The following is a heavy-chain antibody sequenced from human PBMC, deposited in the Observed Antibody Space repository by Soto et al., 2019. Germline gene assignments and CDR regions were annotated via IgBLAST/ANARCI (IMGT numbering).Heavy chain of an antibody. CDR3: ARYHSDIVVVVDGARGDAFDI. V-gene: IGHV1-69*02. CDR1: GGTFSSYT. D-gene: IGHD2-15*01. J-gene: IGHJ3*02. Sequence: SVKVSCKASGGTFSSYTISWVRQAPGQGLEWMGRIIPILGIANYAQKFQGRVTITADKSTSTAYMELSSLRSEDTAVYYCARYHSDIVVVVDGARGDAFDIWGRGTMVTVS. CDR2: IIPILGIA.